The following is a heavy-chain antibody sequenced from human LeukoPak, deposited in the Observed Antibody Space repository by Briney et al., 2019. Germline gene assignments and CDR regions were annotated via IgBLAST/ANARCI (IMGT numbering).Heavy chain of an antibody. CDR2: ITSSGDDI. J-gene: IGHJ4*02. D-gene: IGHD5/OR15-5a*01. CDR1: GFTFSDYY. V-gene: IGHV3-11*01. CDR3: ASDIVSTSGDF. Sequence: GGSLRLSCAASGFTFSDYYMSWIHQAPGKGLEWVAYITSSGDDIYYADSVKGRFTISRDNAKNTLFLRMSSLRVEDTATYYCASDIVSTSGDFWGQGTLVSVSS.